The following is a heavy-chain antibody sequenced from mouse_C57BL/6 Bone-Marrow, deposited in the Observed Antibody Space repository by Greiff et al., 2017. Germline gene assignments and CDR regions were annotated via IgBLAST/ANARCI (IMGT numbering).Heavy chain of an antibody. Sequence: EVQGVESGGGLVKPGGSLKLSCAASGFTFSSYAMSWVRQTPEKRLEWVATISDGGSYTYYPDNVKGRFTISRDNAKNNLYLQMSHLKSEDTAMYYCARDRGSWEYYFDYWGQGTTLTVSS. D-gene: IGHD4-1*01. CDR1: GFTFSSYA. CDR3: ARDRGSWEYYFDY. V-gene: IGHV5-4*01. CDR2: ISDGGSYT. J-gene: IGHJ2*01.